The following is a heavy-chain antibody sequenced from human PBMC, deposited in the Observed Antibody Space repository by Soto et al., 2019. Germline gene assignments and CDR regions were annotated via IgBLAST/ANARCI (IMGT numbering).Heavy chain of an antibody. Sequence: PSETLSLTCAVYGGSFSGYYWSWIRQPPGKGLEWIGEINHSGSTNYNPSLKSRVTISVDTFKNQFSLKLSSVTAADTAVYYCAIASTGYDAFDIWGQGTMVTVSS. J-gene: IGHJ3*02. V-gene: IGHV4-34*01. CDR2: INHSGST. CDR1: GGSFSGYY. CDR3: AIASTGYDAFDI. D-gene: IGHD6-13*01.